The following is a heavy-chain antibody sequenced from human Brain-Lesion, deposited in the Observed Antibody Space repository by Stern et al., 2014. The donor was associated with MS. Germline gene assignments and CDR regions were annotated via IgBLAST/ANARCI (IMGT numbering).Heavy chain of an antibody. D-gene: IGHD3-22*01. CDR2: IYQSGIA. CDR3: ARYDDTSGYYQVGGLDS. CDR1: GGSISSSHW. Sequence: QVQLQESGPGLVKPSGTLSLTCAVSGGSISSSHWWSWGRPPPAKGLGWVGVIYQSGIANYNRSLKSRHTMSIDKSKTQFSLKLTSVTAADTAIYFCARYDDTSGYYQVGGLDSWGQGTLVSVSS. J-gene: IGHJ4*02. V-gene: IGHV4-4*02.